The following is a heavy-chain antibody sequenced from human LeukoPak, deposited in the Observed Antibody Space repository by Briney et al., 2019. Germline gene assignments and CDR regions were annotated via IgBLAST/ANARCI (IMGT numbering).Heavy chain of an antibody. CDR2: ISSRSSYI. Sequence: GGSLRLSCAASGFTFSSYSMNWVRQAPGKGLEWVSSISSRSSYIYYADSVKGRFTISRDNAKNSLYLQMNSLRAEDTAVYYCARTLALFDYWGQGTLVTVSS. CDR1: GFTFSSYS. V-gene: IGHV3-21*01. CDR3: ARTLALFDY. D-gene: IGHD6-13*01. J-gene: IGHJ4*02.